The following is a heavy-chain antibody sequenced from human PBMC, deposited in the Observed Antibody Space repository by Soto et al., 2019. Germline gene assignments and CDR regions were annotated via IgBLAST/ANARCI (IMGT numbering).Heavy chain of an antibody. V-gene: IGHV1-2*02. CDR2: VNPHSGGT. Sequence: ASVKVSCKASGYSFIGHYLHWVRQAPGQGLEWMGWVNPHSGGTFYVQKLQGRITMTRDTSTSTAYMELSRLRSDDTAAYFCARDYYDSSGPGRLDPWGQGTLVTVSS. CDR3: ARDYYDSSGPGRLDP. J-gene: IGHJ5*02. CDR1: GYSFIGHY. D-gene: IGHD3-22*01.